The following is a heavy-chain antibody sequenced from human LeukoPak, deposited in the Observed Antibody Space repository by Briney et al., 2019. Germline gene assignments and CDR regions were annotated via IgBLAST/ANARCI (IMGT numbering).Heavy chain of an antibody. J-gene: IGHJ4*02. D-gene: IGHD3-3*01. CDR1: GFTFSSYS. Sequence: GGSLRLSCAASGFTFSSYSMNWVRQAPGKGLEWVSSISSSSSYILYADSVKGRFTISRDNAKNSLYLQMNSLRAEDTALYYCAKARDFWGGEYYFDYWGQGTLVTVSS. CDR3: AKARDFWGGEYYFDY. V-gene: IGHV3-21*04. CDR2: ISSSSSYI.